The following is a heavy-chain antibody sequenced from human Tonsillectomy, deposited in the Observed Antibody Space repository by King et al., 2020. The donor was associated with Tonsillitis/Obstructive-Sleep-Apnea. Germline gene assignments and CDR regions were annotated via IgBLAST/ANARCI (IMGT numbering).Heavy chain of an antibody. CDR2: ISAYNGNT. CDR1: GYTFTTYD. Sequence: QLVQSGAEVKKPGASVKVSCKASGYTFTTYDISWVRQAPGQGLEWMGWISAYNGNTIYAQKLQGRVTMTTDTSTSTAYMELRSLRSDDTAVYYCARRGLSSSWYPFDYWGQGTLVTVSS. V-gene: IGHV1-18*01. CDR3: ARRGLSSSWYPFDY. J-gene: IGHJ4*02. D-gene: IGHD6-13*01.